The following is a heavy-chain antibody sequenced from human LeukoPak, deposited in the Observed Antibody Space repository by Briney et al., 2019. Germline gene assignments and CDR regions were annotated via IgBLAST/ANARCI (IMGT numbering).Heavy chain of an antibody. D-gene: IGHD2-2*01. CDR3: ARLSGSSTYFDAFDI. CDR1: GYSSTSCW. V-gene: IGHV5-51*01. Sequence: GESLKISCQGSGYSSTSCWIGWVRQMHGKGLEWMGIMYPGVSDTRYSPSFQGQVTISADKSISTAYLQWSSLKASDTAVYYCARLSGSSTYFDAFDIWGQGTMVTVSS. CDR2: MYPGVSDT. J-gene: IGHJ3*02.